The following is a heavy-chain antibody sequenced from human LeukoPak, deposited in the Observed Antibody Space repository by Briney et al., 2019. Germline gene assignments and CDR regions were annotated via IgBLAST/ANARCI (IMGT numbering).Heavy chain of an antibody. CDR3: ARDTLGEGEDANYAVYYFDY. J-gene: IGHJ4*02. V-gene: IGHV3-7*01. CDR1: GFTFRNYA. CDR2: IKQDGNEK. Sequence: PGGSLRLSCAASGFTFRNYAMHWVRQAPGKGLEWVANIKQDGNEKYYADSVKGRFTISRDNGKNSLDLQMNSLRADDTAFYYCARDTLGEGEDANYAVYYFDYWGQGTVVTVSS. D-gene: IGHD4/OR15-4a*01.